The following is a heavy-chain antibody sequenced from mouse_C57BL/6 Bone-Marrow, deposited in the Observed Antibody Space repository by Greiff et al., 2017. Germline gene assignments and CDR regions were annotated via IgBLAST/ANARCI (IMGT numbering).Heavy chain of an antibody. J-gene: IGHJ4*01. Sequence: LQESGAELVRPGASVTLSCKASGYTFTDYEMHWVKQTPVHGLEWIGAIDPETGGTAYNQKFKGKAILTADKSSSTAYMELRSLTSEDSAVYYCTRYMGYAMDYWGQGTSVTVSS. CDR3: TRYMGYAMDY. CDR1: GYTFTDYE. V-gene: IGHV1-15*01. CDR2: IDPETGGT.